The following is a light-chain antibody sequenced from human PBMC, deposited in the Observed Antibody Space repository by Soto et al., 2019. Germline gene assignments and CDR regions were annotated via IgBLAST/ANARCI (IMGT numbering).Light chain of an antibody. CDR3: HQYNGWPRT. CDR2: DAS. V-gene: IGKV3-15*01. Sequence: EIVMTQSPATLSVSPGERATLSCRASQSVSSNVAWYQQKPGQAPRLLIYDASTRAGGVPARFSGGGSGTEFTLTITSLQSEDFAVYYCHQYNGWPRTFGQGTKVDNK. J-gene: IGKJ1*01. CDR1: QSVSSN.